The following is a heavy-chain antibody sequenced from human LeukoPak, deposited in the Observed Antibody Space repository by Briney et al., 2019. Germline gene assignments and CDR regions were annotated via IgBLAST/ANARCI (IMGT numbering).Heavy chain of an antibody. CDR3: ARGPRRRGITGTITYYYYYMDV. Sequence: SETLSLTCTVSGYSISSGYLWGWIRQPPGKGLEWIGSIDGSGSSYYNPSLKSRVTISVDTSKNQFSLKLSSVTAADTAVYYCARGPRRRGITGTITYYYYYMDVWGKGTTVTVSS. J-gene: IGHJ6*03. D-gene: IGHD1-7*01. V-gene: IGHV4-38-2*02. CDR1: GYSISSGYL. CDR2: IDGSGSS.